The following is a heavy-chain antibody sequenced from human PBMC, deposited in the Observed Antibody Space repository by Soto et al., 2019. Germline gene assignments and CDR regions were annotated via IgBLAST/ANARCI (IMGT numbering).Heavy chain of an antibody. Sequence: PGGSLRLSWAASGFTFGSCAMHWVRQAPGKGLEWVAVISYDGSNKYYADSVKGRFTISRDNSKNTLYLQMNSLRAEDTAVYYCARDSYFDWFGSYYGMDVWGQGTTVTVSS. V-gene: IGHV3-30-3*01. CDR3: ARDSYFDWFGSYYGMDV. D-gene: IGHD3-9*01. J-gene: IGHJ6*02. CDR1: GFTFGSCA. CDR2: ISYDGSNK.